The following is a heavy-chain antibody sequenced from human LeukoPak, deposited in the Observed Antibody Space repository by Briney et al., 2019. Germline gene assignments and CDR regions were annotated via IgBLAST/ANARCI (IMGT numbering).Heavy chain of an antibody. CDR2: ISYDGSNK. V-gene: IGHV3-30*03. Sequence: GGSLRLSCAASGFTFSSYGMHWVRQAPGKGLEWVAVISYDGSNKYYADSVKGRFTISRDNSKNTLYLQMNSLRAEDTAVYYCARGVTMVREPFDYWGQGTLVTVSS. J-gene: IGHJ4*02. CDR3: ARGVTMVREPFDY. D-gene: IGHD3-10*01. CDR1: GFTFSSYG.